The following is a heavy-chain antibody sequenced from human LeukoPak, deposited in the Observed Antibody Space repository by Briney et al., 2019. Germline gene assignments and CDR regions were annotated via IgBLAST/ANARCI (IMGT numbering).Heavy chain of an antibody. CDR3: ASSNLGSLGQFDP. V-gene: IGHV4-59*01. CDR1: GGSISNYY. Sequence: PSETLSLTCTVSGGSISNYYWSWTRQPPGKGREWIGFSHSNGGANYNASLNSRATISRDTSRSQVSLKLTSVTAADTAVYYGASSNLGSLGQFDPWGQGTLVTVSS. J-gene: IGHJ5*02. CDR2: SHSNGGA. D-gene: IGHD3-10*01.